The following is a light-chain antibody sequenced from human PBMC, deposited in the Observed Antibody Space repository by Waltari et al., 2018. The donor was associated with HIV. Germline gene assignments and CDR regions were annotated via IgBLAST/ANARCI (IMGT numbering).Light chain of an antibody. CDR3: CSYTTSSTLV. V-gene: IGLV2-14*01. J-gene: IGLJ2*01. CDR2: GVS. CDR1: STDVGTYNY. Sequence: QSALTQPAPLSGSPGQSITISCSGTSTDVGTYNYVSWYRQHPGKAPKLMIYGVSNRPSGVSNRFSGSKSGYTASLTISGLQADDEADYYCCSYTTSSTLVFGGGTKLTVL.